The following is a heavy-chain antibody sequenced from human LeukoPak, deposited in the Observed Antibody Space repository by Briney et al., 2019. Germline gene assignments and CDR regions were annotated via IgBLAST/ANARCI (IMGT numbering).Heavy chain of an antibody. CDR3: ARGLGVPDAFDI. CDR2: ISSSSSYI. D-gene: IGHD1-26*01. V-gene: IGHV3-21*01. Sequence: GSLRLSCAASGFTFSSYAMNWVRQAPGKGLEWVSSISSSSSYIYYADSVKGRFTISRDNAKNSLYLQMNSLRAEDTAVYYCARGLGVPDAFDIWGQGTMVTVSS. CDR1: GFTFSSYA. J-gene: IGHJ3*02.